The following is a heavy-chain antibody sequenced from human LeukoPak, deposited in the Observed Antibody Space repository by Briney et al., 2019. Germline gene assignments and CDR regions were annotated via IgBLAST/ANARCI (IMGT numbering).Heavy chain of an antibody. CDR2: ISGSGGST. V-gene: IGHV3-23*01. CDR1: GFTFSSYA. D-gene: IGHD3-10*01. J-gene: IGHJ4*02. CDR3: AKDQGLWFGELFPLGY. Sequence: GGSLRLSCAASGFTFSSYAMSWVRQAPGKGLEWVSAISGSGGSTYYADSVKGRFTISRDNSKNTLYLQMNSLRAEDTAVYYCAKDQGLWFGELFPLGYWGQGTLVTVSS.